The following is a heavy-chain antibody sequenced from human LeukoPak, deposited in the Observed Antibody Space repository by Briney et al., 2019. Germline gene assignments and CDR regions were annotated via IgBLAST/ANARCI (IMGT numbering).Heavy chain of an antibody. CDR3: AKYGSYHDY. CDR1: GGSISSFY. D-gene: IGHD1-26*01. Sequence: SETLSLTCTVSGGSISSFYWSWIRQPPGKGLEWIGYIYYSGSTNYNPSLKSRVTISVDTSKNQFSLKLSSVTAADTAIYYCAKYGSYHDYWGQGTLVTVPS. CDR2: IYYSGST. J-gene: IGHJ4*02. V-gene: IGHV4-59*01.